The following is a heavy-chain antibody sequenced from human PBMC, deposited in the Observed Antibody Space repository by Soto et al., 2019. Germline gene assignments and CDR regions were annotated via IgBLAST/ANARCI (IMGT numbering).Heavy chain of an antibody. CDR2: IYYSGST. J-gene: IGHJ5*02. V-gene: IGHV4-59*01. CDR1: GGSISSYY. CDR3: ARDLGYSSSSGYRVYHWFDP. D-gene: IGHD6-6*01. Sequence: PSETLSLTCTVSGGSISSYYWSWIRQPPGKGLEWIGYIYYSGSTNYNPSLKSRVTISVDTSKNQFSLKLSSVTAADTAVYYCARDLGYSSSSGYRVYHWFDPWGQGTLVTVSS.